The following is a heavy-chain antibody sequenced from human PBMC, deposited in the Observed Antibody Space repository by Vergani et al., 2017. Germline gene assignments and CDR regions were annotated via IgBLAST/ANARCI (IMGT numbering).Heavy chain of an antibody. CDR1: GFTFSSYW. D-gene: IGHD3-3*01. V-gene: IGHV3-7*03. Sequence: EVQLVESGGGLVQPGGSLRLSCAASGFTFSSYWMSWVRQAPGKGLEWVANMKQDGSEKYYVDSVKGRFTISRDNAKNSLYLQMNSLRAEDTAVYYCAREEVYYDVWSGYLNYYYYYMDVWGKGTTVTVSS. J-gene: IGHJ6*03. CDR3: AREEVYYDVWSGYLNYYYYYMDV. CDR2: MKQDGSEK.